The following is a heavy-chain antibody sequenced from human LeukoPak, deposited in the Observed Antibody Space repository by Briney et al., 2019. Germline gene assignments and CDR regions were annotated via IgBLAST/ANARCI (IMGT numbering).Heavy chain of an antibody. CDR3: ARIVFGVVNDALDL. V-gene: IGHV1-2*02. Sequence: GASVKVSCKASGYTFTGHYMHWVRQAPGHGLQWMGWINPKTGGTGYAQDFHDRVTMTSDTSITTAYLTLSGLRSDDTAIYYCARIVFGVVNDALDLWGQGTLVSV. D-gene: IGHD3-3*01. CDR2: INPKTGGT. J-gene: IGHJ3*01. CDR1: GYTFTGHY.